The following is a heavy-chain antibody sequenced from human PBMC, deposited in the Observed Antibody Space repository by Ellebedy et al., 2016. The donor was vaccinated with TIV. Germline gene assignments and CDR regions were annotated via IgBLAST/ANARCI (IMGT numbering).Heavy chain of an antibody. D-gene: IGHD6-19*01. J-gene: IGHJ4*02. CDR2: IYYSGST. CDR3: ASQRIAVAGGEGDY. CDR1: GGSISSYY. V-gene: IGHV4-59*08. Sequence: SETLSLTCTVSGGSISSYYWSWIRQPPGKGLEWIGYIYYSGSTNYNPSLKSRVTISVDTSKNQFSLKLSSVTAADTAVYYCASQRIAVAGGEGDYWGQGTLVTVSS.